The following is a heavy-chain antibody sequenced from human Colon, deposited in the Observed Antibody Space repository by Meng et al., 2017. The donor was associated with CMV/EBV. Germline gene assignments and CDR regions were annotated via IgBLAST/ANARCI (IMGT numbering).Heavy chain of an antibody. D-gene: IGHD2-2*01. CDR3: AKGTMTPAGGSLNYYDS. CDR2: ISSSSSYI. V-gene: IGHV3-21*04. CDR1: GFTFSSYS. J-gene: IGHJ4*02. Sequence: GESLKISCAASGFTFSSYSMNWVRQAPGKGLEWVSSISSSSSYIYYADSVKGRFSISRDNSKNTLFLQMDSLRAEDTAMYYCAKGTMTPAGGSLNYYDSWGQGTLVTVSS.